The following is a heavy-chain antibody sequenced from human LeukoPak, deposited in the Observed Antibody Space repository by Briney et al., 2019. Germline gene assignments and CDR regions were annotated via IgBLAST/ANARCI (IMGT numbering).Heavy chain of an antibody. J-gene: IGHJ4*02. CDR1: GYTLTELS. V-gene: IGHV1-24*01. CDR2: FDPEDGET. CDR3: ATDQYYFDY. Sequence: ASVKVSCKVSGYTLTELSMHWVRQAPGKGLEWMGGFDPEDGETIYTQKFQGRVTMTEGTSTDTAYMELSSLRSEDTAVYYCATDQYYFDYWGQGTLVTVSS.